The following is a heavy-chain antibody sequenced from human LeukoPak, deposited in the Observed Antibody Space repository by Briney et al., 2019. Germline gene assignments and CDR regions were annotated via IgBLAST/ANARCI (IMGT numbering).Heavy chain of an antibody. J-gene: IGHJ4*01. CDR3: AKEGETVRETVIFDY. D-gene: IGHD3-16*01. CDR2: ISSSSSYI. Sequence: GGSLRLSCAASGFTFSSYSVNWVRQAPGKGREWVSSISSSSSYIYYADSVKGRFTISRDNAKNSLYLQMNSLRAEDTAVYFCAKEGETVRETVIFDYWGQGTVVTVSS. V-gene: IGHV3-21*01. CDR1: GFTFSSYS.